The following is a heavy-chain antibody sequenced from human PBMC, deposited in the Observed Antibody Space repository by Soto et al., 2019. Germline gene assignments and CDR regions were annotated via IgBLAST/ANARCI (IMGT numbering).Heavy chain of an antibody. CDR2: ISDSGAL. CDR1: GISITSSY. V-gene: IGHV4-59*01. CDR3: ARGRHWFGP. J-gene: IGHJ5*02. Sequence: ETLSLTCTVSGISITSSYWNWFRQSPGKGLEWIGQISDSGALNYNPPLESRVSISTDTSNNQVSLTLTAVDTADTAIYFCARGRHWFGPWGQGTLVTVSS.